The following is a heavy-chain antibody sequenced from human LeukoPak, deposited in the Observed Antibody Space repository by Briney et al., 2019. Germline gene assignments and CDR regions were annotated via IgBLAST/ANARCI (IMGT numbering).Heavy chain of an antibody. D-gene: IGHD3-22*01. CDR3: ARETMIVVVTWFDP. J-gene: IGHJ5*02. CDR2: INPNSGGT. CDR1: GYTFTGYY. Sequence: ASVKVSCKASGYTFTGYYMHWVRQAPGQGLEWMGWINPNSGGTNYAQKFQGRVTMTRDTSISTAYMELSRLRSDDTAVYYCARETMIVVVTWFDPWGQRTLVTVSS. V-gene: IGHV1-2*02.